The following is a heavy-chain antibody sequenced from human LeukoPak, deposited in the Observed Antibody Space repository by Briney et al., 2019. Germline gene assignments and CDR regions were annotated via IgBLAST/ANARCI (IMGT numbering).Heavy chain of an antibody. J-gene: IGHJ4*02. CDR3: ARGGSGYSSGYYY. D-gene: IGHD3-22*01. Sequence: GGSLRLSCAASGFTFSSYEMNWVRQAPGKGLEWVAYISSSGSTIYYADSVEGRFTISRDNAKNSLYLQMNSLRAEDTAVYYCARGGSGYSSGYYYWGQGTLVTVSS. CDR2: ISSSGSTI. V-gene: IGHV3-48*03. CDR1: GFTFSSYE.